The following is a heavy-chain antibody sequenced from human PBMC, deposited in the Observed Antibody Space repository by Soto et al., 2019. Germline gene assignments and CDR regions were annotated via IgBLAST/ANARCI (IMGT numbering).Heavy chain of an antibody. Sequence: EVQVFESGGGLVQPGGSLRLSCAASGFSFSDYSMAWVRQTPEKGLEWVSGMSIGGEKTFSIDSVKGRFIVSRDSSRDTVYFQMNRLRVEDTAVYYCARWNGYGDLWGQGTLVTVSS. CDR3: ARWNGYGDL. CDR2: MSIGGEKT. CDR1: GFSFSDYS. J-gene: IGHJ4*02. D-gene: IGHD1-1*01. V-gene: IGHV3-23*01.